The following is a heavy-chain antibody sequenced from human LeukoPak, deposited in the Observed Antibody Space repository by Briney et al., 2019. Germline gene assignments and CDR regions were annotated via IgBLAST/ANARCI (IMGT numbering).Heavy chain of an antibody. CDR1: GGCISNYY. J-gene: IGHJ4*02. V-gene: IGHV4-4*07. D-gene: IGHD1-26*01. CDR2: LYASGST. Sequence: SETLSLTCTVSGGCISNYYWSWTRQPAGKGLEYIGRLYASGSTDYSPSLRSQLTMSLDTSKNQFSLKLTSVTAADTAIYYCARDGAATFSDYWGQGALVTVSS. CDR3: ARDGAATFSDY.